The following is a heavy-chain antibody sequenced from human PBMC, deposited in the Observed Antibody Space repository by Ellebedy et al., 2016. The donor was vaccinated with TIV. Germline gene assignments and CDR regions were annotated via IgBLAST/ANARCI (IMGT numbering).Heavy chain of an antibody. Sequence: GESLKISCAASGFTFSTYAMSWVRQVPGKGLEWVSVISGSGGSTYYADSVKGRLTISRDNSKSTLFLHMSSLRVEDTAVYYCAKDSFRDHDYVYYLDYWGQGTLVTVSS. CDR1: GFTFSTYA. V-gene: IGHV3-23*01. CDR2: ISGSGGST. D-gene: IGHD3-10*02. CDR3: AKDSFRDHDYVYYLDY. J-gene: IGHJ4*02.